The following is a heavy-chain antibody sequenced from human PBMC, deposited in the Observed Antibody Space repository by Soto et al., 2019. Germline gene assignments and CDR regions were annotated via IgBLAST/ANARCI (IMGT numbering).Heavy chain of an antibody. D-gene: IGHD1-1*01. CDR1: GFTVSSNY. V-gene: IGHV3-53*01. J-gene: IGHJ6*02. Sequence: EVQLVESGGGLIQPGGSLRLSCAASGFTVSSNYMSWVRQAPGKGLEWVSVIYSGGSTYYADSVKGRFTISRDNSKNTLYLQMNSLRAEDTAVYYCARDNWNYDYGMDVWGQGTTVNVSS. CDR3: ARDNWNYDYGMDV. CDR2: IYSGGST.